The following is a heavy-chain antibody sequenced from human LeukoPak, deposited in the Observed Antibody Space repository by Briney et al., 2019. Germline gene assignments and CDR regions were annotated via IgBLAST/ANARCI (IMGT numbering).Heavy chain of an antibody. CDR1: GGSITTTDFD. J-gene: IGHJ4*02. CDR2: ISSSGKS. CDR3: ARFKGGTGFDY. D-gene: IGHD1-26*01. V-gene: IGHV4-39*01. Sequence: SETLSLTCAVSGGSITTTDFDWAWIRQPPGQGFEWIATISSSGKSYYYPSLMSRITIYVDTSQNQFSLDVTTATATDPCFCYGARFKGGTGFDYWGRGILVIVS.